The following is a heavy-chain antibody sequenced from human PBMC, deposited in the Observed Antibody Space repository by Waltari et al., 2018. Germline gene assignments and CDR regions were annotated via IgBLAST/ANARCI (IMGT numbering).Heavy chain of an antibody. CDR1: GSTFSSYW. Sequence: EVQLVESGGGLIQPGGSLRLSCAASGSTFSSYWMHWVRQAPGKGLVGVDRINSDGSSTSNADSVKGRFTISRDNAKNTLYLQMNSLRAEDTAMYYCASGNSHAFDIWGQGTMVTVSS. CDR2: INSDGSST. V-gene: IGHV3-74*01. D-gene: IGHD1-7*01. J-gene: IGHJ3*02. CDR3: ASGNSHAFDI.